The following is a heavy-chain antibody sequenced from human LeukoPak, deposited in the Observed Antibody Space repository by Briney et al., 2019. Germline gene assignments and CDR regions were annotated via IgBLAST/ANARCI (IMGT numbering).Heavy chain of an antibody. D-gene: IGHD4-23*01. CDR2: MNPNSGDT. V-gene: IGHV1-8*03. CDR3: ARGPGGHYYYYMDV. J-gene: IGHJ6*03. Sequence: ASVKVSCKASGYTFTSYDINWVRQATGQGLEWMGWMNPNSGDTGYAQKFQGRVTITRNSSVSTAYMELSSLRSDDTAVYYCARGPGGHYYYYMDVWGKGTTVTVSS. CDR1: GYTFTSYD.